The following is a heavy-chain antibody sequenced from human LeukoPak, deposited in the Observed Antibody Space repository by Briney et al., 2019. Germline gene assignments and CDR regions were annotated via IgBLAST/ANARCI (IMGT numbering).Heavy chain of an antibody. V-gene: IGHV3-64*01. CDR1: GFTFSSYS. D-gene: IGHD1-26*01. J-gene: IGHJ4*02. Sequence: GGSLRLSCAASGFTFSSYSMHWVRQAPGKGLESVSSISNNGGSTYYANSVKGRFTISRDNSKNTLYLQMGSLRVEDMAVYYCARVYSGGYYDYWGQGTLVTVSS. CDR3: ARVYSGGYYDY. CDR2: ISNNGGST.